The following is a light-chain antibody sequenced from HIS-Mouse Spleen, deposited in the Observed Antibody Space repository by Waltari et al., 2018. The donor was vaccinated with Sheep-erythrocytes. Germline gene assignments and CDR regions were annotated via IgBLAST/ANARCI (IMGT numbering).Light chain of an antibody. CDR2: AVI. Sequence: QSALTQPASVSGSPGQSITISCTGTSSDVGGYNYVSWYQQHPGKVPKLMIYAVIKRPSGFSNRFSGSKSGNTASLTISGLQAEDEADYYCSSYTSSSSYVFGTGTKVTVL. V-gene: IGLV2-14*03. CDR3: SSYTSSSSYV. CDR1: SSDVGGYNY. J-gene: IGLJ1*01.